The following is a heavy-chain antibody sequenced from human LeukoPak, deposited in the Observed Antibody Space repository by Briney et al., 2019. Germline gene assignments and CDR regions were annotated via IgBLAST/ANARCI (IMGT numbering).Heavy chain of an antibody. CDR1: GYTFTGYF. CDR3: ARASTSSYYDFWSGYYTADY. J-gene: IGHJ4*02. Sequence: HWASVKVSCKASGYTFTGYFIHWVRQAPGQGLEWMGWINPNSGGTNYAQKFQGRVTMTRDTPISTAYMELSRLRSDDTAVYYCARASTSSYYDFWSGYYTADYWGQGTLVTVSS. CDR2: INPNSGGT. V-gene: IGHV1-2*02. D-gene: IGHD3-3*01.